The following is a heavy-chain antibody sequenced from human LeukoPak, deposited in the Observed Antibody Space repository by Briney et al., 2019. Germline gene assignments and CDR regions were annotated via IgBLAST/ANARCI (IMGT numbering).Heavy chain of an antibody. CDR2: INPNNGGT. V-gene: IGHV1-2*02. CDR3: ARMHGSGTYNWDAFDI. D-gene: IGHD1-26*01. CDR1: GYTFTGYY. Sequence: ASVKVSCKASGYTFTGYYIHWVRQAPGQGLEWMGWINPNNGGTNYAQNFQGRVTVTRDTSITTAYMELSRLRSDDTAVYYCARMHGSGTYNWDAFDIWGQGTMVTVSS. J-gene: IGHJ3*02.